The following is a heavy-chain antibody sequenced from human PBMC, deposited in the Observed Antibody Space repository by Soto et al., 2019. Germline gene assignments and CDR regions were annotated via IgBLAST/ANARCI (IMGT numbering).Heavy chain of an antibody. CDR1: GYSFTSYW. V-gene: IGHV5-10-1*01. D-gene: IGHD6-13*01. CDR3: ASAPVGGIAAAGTGYYGMEV. CDR2: IDPSDSYT. Sequence: GESLKISCKGSGYSFTSYWISWVRQMPGKGLEWMGRIDPSDSYTNYSPSFQGHVTISADKSISTAYLQWSSLKASDTAMYYCASAPVGGIAAAGTGYYGMEVWGQGTTVTVS. J-gene: IGHJ6*02.